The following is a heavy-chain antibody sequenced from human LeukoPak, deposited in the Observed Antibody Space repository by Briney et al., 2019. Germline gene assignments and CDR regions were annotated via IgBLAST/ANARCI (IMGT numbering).Heavy chain of an antibody. J-gene: IGHJ4*02. Sequence: PSETLSLTCTVSGGSISSGDYYWSWIRQPPGKGLEWIGYIYYSGSTYYNPSLKSRVTISVDTSKNQFSLKLSSVTAADTAVYYCARVKRREGPVVLWGQGTLVTVSS. CDR3: ARVKRREGPVVL. D-gene: IGHD1-1*01. CDR2: IYYSGST. V-gene: IGHV4-30-4*01. CDR1: GGSISSGDYY.